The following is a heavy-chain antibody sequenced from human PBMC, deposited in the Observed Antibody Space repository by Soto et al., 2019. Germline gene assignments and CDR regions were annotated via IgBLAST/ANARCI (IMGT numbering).Heavy chain of an antibody. J-gene: IGHJ4*02. D-gene: IGHD6-6*01. CDR1: GYTFTSYY. V-gene: IGHV1-46*01. CDR3: AKEGAGRIWSY. Sequence: ASVKVSCKASGYTFTSYYMHWVRQAPGQGLEWMGIINPSGGNTNYAQKFQGRVTMTTDTSTTTAYMELRSLRSDDTAVYYCAKEGAGRIWSYWGQGTLVTVSS. CDR2: INPSGGNT.